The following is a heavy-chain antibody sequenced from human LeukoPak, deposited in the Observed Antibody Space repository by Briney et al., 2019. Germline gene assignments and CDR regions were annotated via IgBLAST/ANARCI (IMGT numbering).Heavy chain of an antibody. V-gene: IGHV3-23*01. CDR3: ARVTAMATHDNWFDP. Sequence: GGSLRLSCAASGFTFSSHGMSWVRQAPGKGLEWVSSISGSGGSTYYADSVKGRFTISRDNSKNTLYLQMNSLRSEDTAVYYCARVTAMATHDNWFDPWGQGTLVTVSS. CDR2: ISGSGGST. J-gene: IGHJ5*02. D-gene: IGHD5-18*01. CDR1: GFTFSSHG.